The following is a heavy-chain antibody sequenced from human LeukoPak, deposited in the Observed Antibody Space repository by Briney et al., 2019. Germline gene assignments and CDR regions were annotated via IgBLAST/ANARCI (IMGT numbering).Heavy chain of an antibody. Sequence: SETLSLTCTVSGGSISSYYWSWIRQPPGKGLEWIGYIYYSGSTNYNPSLKSRVTISVDTSKNQFSLKLSFVTAADTAVYYCAREIQIGKYYYDSSGYYGIDYWGQGTLVTVSS. J-gene: IGHJ4*02. V-gene: IGHV4-59*01. CDR1: GGSISSYY. CDR2: IYYSGST. D-gene: IGHD3-22*01. CDR3: AREIQIGKYYYDSSGYYGIDY.